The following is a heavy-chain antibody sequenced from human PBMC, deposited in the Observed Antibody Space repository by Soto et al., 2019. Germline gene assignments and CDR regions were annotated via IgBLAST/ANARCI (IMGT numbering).Heavy chain of an antibody. V-gene: IGHV5-51*01. CDR1: GYSFTSYW. Sequence: PGESLKISCKGSGYSFTSYWIGWVRQMPGKGLEWMGIIYPGDSDTRYSPSLQGQVTISADKSISTAYLQWSSLKASDTAMYYCARCIAARPSYYYYGMDVWGQGTTVTVSS. J-gene: IGHJ6*02. CDR3: ARCIAARPSYYYYGMDV. CDR2: IYPGDSDT. D-gene: IGHD6-6*01.